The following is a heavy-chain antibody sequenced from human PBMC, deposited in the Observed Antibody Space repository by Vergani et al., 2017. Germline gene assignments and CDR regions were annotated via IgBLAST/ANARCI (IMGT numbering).Heavy chain of an antibody. V-gene: IGHV1-2*02. CDR3: ARARQWELTGRWRLDY. D-gene: IGHD1-26*01. J-gene: IGHJ4*02. CDR1: GYTFTGYY. Sequence: QVQLVQSGAEVKKPGASVKVSCKASGYTFTGYYMHWVRQAPGQGVEWMGWINPNSGGTNYAQEFQGRVTMTRDTSISTAYMGLSRMESDDTAVNYCARARQWELTGRWRLDYWGQGPLVTVSS. CDR2: INPNSGGT.